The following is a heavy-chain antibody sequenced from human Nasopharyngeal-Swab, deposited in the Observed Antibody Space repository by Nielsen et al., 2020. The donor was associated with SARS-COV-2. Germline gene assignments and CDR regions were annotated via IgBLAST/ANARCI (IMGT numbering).Heavy chain of an antibody. CDR2: FDPEDGET. J-gene: IGHJ4*02. Sequence: ASVKVSCKVSGSTLTEISMHWVRQAHGRGLEWMGGFDPEDGETIYAQKFQGRVTMTEDTSIDTAYMELRSLRSEDTAVYYCAASQWGEYFDYWGQGTLVSVCS. V-gene: IGHV1-24*01. CDR1: GSTLTEIS. CDR3: AASQWGEYFDY. D-gene: IGHD3-16*01.